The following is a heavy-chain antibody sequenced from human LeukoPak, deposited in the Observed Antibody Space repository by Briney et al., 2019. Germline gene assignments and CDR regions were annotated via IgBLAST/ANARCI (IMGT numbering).Heavy chain of an antibody. CDR3: AREEIVVVGYSYGYFDY. CDR2: ISYDGSNK. D-gene: IGHD5-18*01. J-gene: IGHJ4*02. CDR1: GFTFSSYA. Sequence: PGRSLRLSCAASGFTFSSYAMHWVRQAPGKGLEWVAVISYDGSNKYYADSVKGRFTISRDNSKNTLYLQMNSLRAEDTAVYYCAREEIVVVGYSYGYFDYWGQGTLVTVSS. V-gene: IGHV3-30-3*01.